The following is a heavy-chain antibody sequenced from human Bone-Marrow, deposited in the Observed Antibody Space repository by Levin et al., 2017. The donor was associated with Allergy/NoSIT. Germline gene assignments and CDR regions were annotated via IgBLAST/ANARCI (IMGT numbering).Heavy chain of an antibody. D-gene: IGHD1-1*01. Sequence: GGSLRLSYAGYGFTFSSYAMNCVRQAPGKGLEWVSSISGSASSTYYADSVKGRFTISRDSVKNTVYLQMNNLRGEDTAVYYCARDANGIYWGQGTLVTVSS. CDR1: GFTFSSYA. CDR3: ARDANGIY. CDR2: ISGSASST. V-gene: IGHV3-23*01. J-gene: IGHJ4*02.